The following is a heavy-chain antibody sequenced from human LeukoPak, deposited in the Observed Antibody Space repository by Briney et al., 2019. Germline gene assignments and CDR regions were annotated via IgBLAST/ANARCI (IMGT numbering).Heavy chain of an antibody. D-gene: IGHD3-10*01. V-gene: IGHV3-48*03. CDR1: GFTFSSYE. CDR3: ARGPGSGMGFQH. CDR2: ISSSGSTI. Sequence: GGSLRLSCAASGFTFSSYEMNWVRQAPGKELEWVSYISSSGSTIYYADSVKGRFTISRDNAKNSLYLQMNSLRAEDTAVYYCARGPGSGMGFQHWGQGTLVTVSS. J-gene: IGHJ1*01.